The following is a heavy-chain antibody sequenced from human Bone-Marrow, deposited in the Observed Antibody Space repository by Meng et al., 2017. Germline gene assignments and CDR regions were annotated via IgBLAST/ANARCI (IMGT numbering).Heavy chain of an antibody. CDR2: ISYDGSNK. J-gene: IGHJ4*02. CDR3: ARAYGSGWYGY. D-gene: IGHD6-19*01. Sequence: VHLVEAGGDLVKPGGSLSLSCAASGFTFSSYAMHWVRQAPGKGLEWVAVISYDGSNKYYADSVKGRFTISRDNSKNTLYLQMNSLRAEDTAVYYCARAYGSGWYGYWGQGTLVTVSS. CDR1: GFTFSSYA. V-gene: IGHV3-30*01.